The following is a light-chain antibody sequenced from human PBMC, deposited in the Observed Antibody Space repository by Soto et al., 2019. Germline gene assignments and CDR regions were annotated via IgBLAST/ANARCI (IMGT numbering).Light chain of an antibody. CDR2: DSS. Sequence: EIVLTQSPGTLSLSPGERATLSCRASQSVTNNYLAWYQQKPGQAPRLLIYDSSSRATGIPDRFSGSGSGTDFTLTISRLEPEDFAVYYCQQYGSSVLTFGGGTKVEIK. V-gene: IGKV3-20*01. CDR3: QQYGSSVLT. CDR1: QSVTNNY. J-gene: IGKJ4*01.